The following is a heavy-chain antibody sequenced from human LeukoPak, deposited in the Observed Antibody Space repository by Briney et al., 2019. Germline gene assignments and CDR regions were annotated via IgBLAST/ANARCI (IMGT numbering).Heavy chain of an antibody. CDR2: ISSNGDNT. V-gene: IGHV3-64D*06. Sequence: PGGSLRLSCSASGFPFNTYAIHWVRQAPGKGLEYVAGISSNGDNTDFADSAKGRFTISRDNSKSTLFLQMNSLRAEDTAVYFCTRDSALLGFAFDLWAKGQWSPSLQ. CDR1: GFPFNTYA. D-gene: IGHD2-15*01. CDR3: TRDSALLGFAFDL. J-gene: IGHJ3*01.